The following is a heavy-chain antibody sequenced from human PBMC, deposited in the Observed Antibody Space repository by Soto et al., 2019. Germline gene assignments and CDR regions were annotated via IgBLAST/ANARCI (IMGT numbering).Heavy chain of an antibody. CDR3: ARDDKVVTMTFDY. CDR1: GFTFNTYA. V-gene: IGHV1-18*04. Sequence: ASVKVSCKASGFTFNTYAFSWVRQAPGQGLEWMGWISAYNGNTNYAQKLQGRVTMTTDTSTSTAYMELRSLRSDDTAVYYCARDDKVVTMTFDYWGQGTLVTVSS. CDR2: ISAYNGNT. D-gene: IGHD2-21*02. J-gene: IGHJ4*02.